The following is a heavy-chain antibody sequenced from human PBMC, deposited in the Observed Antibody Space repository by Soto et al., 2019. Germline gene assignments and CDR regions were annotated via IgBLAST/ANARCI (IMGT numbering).Heavy chain of an antibody. CDR3: ARGILGGVRIDYGMDV. J-gene: IGHJ6*02. CDR1: GFTFSNYN. CDR2: ITSAGSYI. Sequence: EVQLVESGGGLVKPGGSLRLSCAASGFTFSNYNMNWVRQPPGKGLEWVSSITSAGSYIYYAESLKGRVTIARDNAKNALFLQMNSLRAEDTALYFCARGILGGVRIDYGMDVWAQGTTFTVSS. V-gene: IGHV3-21*01. D-gene: IGHD2-8*02.